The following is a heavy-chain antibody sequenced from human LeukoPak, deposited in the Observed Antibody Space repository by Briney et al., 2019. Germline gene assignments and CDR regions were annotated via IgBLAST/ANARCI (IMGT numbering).Heavy chain of an antibody. Sequence: PGGSLRLSCAASGSTFSDYYMSWIRQAPGKGLESVSYISSSGSTIYYADSVKGRFTISRDNAKNSLYLQMNSLRAEDTAVYYCARTPGAYCGGDCYSGWFDYWGQGTLVTVSS. V-gene: IGHV3-11*01. D-gene: IGHD2-21*02. J-gene: IGHJ4*02. CDR2: ISSSGSTI. CDR1: GSTFSDYY. CDR3: ARTPGAYCGGDCYSGWFDY.